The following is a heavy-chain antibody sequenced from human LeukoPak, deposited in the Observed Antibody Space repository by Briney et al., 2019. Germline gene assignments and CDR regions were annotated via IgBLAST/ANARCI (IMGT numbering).Heavy chain of an antibody. V-gene: IGHV1-69*04. CDR2: IIPILGIA. J-gene: IGHJ4*02. Sequence: ASVKVSCRASGGTFSSYTISWVRQAPGQGLEWMGRIIPILGIANYAQKFQGRVTITADKSTSTAYMELSSLRSEDTAVYYCARDPMATTPSDFWGQGTLVTVSS. D-gene: IGHD5-24*01. CDR3: ARDPMATTPSDF. CDR1: GGTFSSYT.